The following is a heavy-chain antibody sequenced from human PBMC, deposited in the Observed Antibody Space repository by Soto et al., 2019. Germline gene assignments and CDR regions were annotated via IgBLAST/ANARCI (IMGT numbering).Heavy chain of an antibody. CDR3: ARAQGYSSSWYNY. J-gene: IGHJ4*02. D-gene: IGHD6-13*01. CDR1: GGSFSGYY. V-gene: IGHV4-34*01. Sequence: SETLSLTCAVYGGSFSGYYWSWIRQPPGKGLEWIGEINHSGSTNYNPSLKSRVTISVDTSKNQFSLKLSSVTAADTAVYYCARAQGYSSSWYNYWGQGTLVTSPQ. CDR2: INHSGST.